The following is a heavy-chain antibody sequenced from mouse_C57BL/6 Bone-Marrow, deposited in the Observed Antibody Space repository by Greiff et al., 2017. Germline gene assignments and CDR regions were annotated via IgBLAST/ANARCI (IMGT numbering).Heavy chain of an antibody. J-gene: IGHJ2*01. V-gene: IGHV1-81*01. CDR2: IYPRSGNT. CDR1: GYTFTSYG. CDR3: ARVRTVVSDY. Sequence: VKLVESGAELARPGASVKLSCKASGYTFTSYGISWVKQRTGQGLEWIGEIYPRSGNTYYNEKFKGKATLTADKSSSTAYMERRSLTSEDSAVYFCARVRTVVSDYWGQGTTLTVSS. D-gene: IGHD1-1*01.